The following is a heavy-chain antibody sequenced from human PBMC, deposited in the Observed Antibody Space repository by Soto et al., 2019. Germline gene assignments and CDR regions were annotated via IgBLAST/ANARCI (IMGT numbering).Heavy chain of an antibody. CDR3: ALEGPPYNGKWYWYFDV. CDR1: GYTFSSSA. J-gene: IGHJ2*01. D-gene: IGHD1-20*01. CDR2: INAGNGNT. V-gene: IGHV1-3*01. Sequence: ASVKVSCKASGYTFSSSAMHWVRQAPGQRLEWMGWINAGNGNTKYSQKFQGRVSITRDTSATTVYMEVSSRRSEDTAVYYSALEGPPYNGKWYWYFDVWGRGTVVTVSS.